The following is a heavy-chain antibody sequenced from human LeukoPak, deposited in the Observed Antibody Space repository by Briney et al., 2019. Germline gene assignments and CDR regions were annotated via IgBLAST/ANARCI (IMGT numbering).Heavy chain of an antibody. Sequence: GGSLRLSCAASGFTFSDSAMYWVRQASGKGLEWVGRIRSKANNYATAYAASVKGRFTISRDDSKNTAYLQMNSLKTEDTAVYYCSNIGETRYWGQGTLVTVSS. D-gene: IGHD3-10*01. CDR1: GFTFSDSA. J-gene: IGHJ4*02. CDR2: IRSKANNYAT. CDR3: SNIGETRY. V-gene: IGHV3-73*01.